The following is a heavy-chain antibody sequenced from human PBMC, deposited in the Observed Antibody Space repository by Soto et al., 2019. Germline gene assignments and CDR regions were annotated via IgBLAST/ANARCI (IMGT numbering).Heavy chain of an antibody. CDR3: ASFYYYGSGSYYNPGRYFDY. V-gene: IGHV4-34*01. J-gene: IGHJ4*02. Sequence: SETLSLTCAVYGGPFSGYYWSWIRQPPGKGLEWIGEINHSGSTNYNPSLKSRVTISVDTSKNQFSLKLSSVTAADTAVYYCASFYYYGSGSYYNPGRYFDYWGQGTQVTVSS. CDR2: INHSGST. D-gene: IGHD3-10*01. CDR1: GGPFSGYY.